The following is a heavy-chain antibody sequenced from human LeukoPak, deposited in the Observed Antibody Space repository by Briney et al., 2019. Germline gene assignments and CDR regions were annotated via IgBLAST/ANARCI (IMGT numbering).Heavy chain of an antibody. Sequence: SVKVSCKASGGTFSSNALSWVRQAPGQGLEWMGGIIPIIRTSNYAQKFQGRVTITTDESTRTAYMELSSLRSEDTAVYYCASPARSGSYPFDYWGQGTLVTVSS. V-gene: IGHV1-69*05. CDR1: GGTFSSNA. D-gene: IGHD1-26*01. J-gene: IGHJ4*02. CDR3: ASPARSGSYPFDY. CDR2: IIPIIRTS.